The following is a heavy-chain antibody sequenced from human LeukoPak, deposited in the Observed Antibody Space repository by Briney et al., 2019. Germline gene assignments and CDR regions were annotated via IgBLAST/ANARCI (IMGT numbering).Heavy chain of an antibody. CDR2: IKQEGSEK. Sequence: PGGSLRLSCAASGFTFSSYWMSWVRQAPGKGLEWVANIKQEGSEKYYVDSVKGRFTISRDNAKNSLYLQMNSLRAEDTAVYYCAREAAGYSSGWPPRRANWFDPWGQGTLVTVSS. J-gene: IGHJ5*02. CDR1: GFTFSSYW. CDR3: AREAAGYSSGWPPRRANWFDP. V-gene: IGHV3-7*01. D-gene: IGHD6-19*01.